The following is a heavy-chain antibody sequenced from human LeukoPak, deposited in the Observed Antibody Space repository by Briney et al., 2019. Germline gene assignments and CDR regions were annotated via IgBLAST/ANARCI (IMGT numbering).Heavy chain of an antibody. CDR1: GYTFTGYG. V-gene: IGHV1-18*04. CDR2: ISAYNDNT. D-gene: IGHD2-2*01. J-gene: IGHJ5*02. CDR3: ARAFGVVVPAAISGWFDP. Sequence: ASVKVSCKASGYTFTGYGISWVRQAPGQGLEWMGWISAYNDNTNYAQKLQGRVTMTTDTSTSTAYMELRSLRSDDTAVYYCARAFGVVVPAAISGWFDPWDQGTLVTVSS.